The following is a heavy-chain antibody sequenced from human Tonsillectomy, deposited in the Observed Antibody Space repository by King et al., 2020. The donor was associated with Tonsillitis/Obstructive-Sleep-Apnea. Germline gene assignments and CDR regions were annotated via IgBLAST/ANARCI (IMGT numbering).Heavy chain of an antibody. CDR2: IRSKTDTYAT. D-gene: IGHD3-9*01. V-gene: IGHV3-73*01. J-gene: IGHJ5*02. Sequence: VQLVESGGGLVQPGGSLKLSCAASGFTFSGSAMHWVRQASGKGLELVGRIRSKTDTYATAYAASVKGRFPISIDDSKNTAYLQMNSLKTEETAVYYCTSQRFSDWYRFDWLDPWGQGTLVTVSS. CDR1: GFTFSGSA. CDR3: TSQRFSDWYRFDWLDP.